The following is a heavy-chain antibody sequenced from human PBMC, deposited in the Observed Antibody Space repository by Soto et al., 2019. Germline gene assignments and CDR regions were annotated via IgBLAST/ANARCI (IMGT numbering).Heavy chain of an antibody. V-gene: IGHV4-31*11. Sequence: SETLSLTCAVSSGSISSGGYYWSWIRQHPGKGLEWIGYIYYSGSTYYNPSLKSRVTISVDTSKNQFSLKLSSVTAADTAVYYCARVAQEYGDYPGGAFDIWGQGTMVTVSS. D-gene: IGHD4-17*01. CDR3: ARVAQEYGDYPGGAFDI. CDR2: IYYSGST. J-gene: IGHJ3*02. CDR1: SGSISSGGYY.